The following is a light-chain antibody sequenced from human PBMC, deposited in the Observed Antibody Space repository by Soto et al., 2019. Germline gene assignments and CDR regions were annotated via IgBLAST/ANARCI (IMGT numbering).Light chain of an antibody. Sequence: EIVLTQSPATLSLSPGERATLSCGASQSINSNYLAWYQQKPGLAPRLVIYDTSRRAPGIPDRLTGSGSGTDFTLTISRLEPEDSAIYYCQKDGSSPTFGQGTRLEIK. J-gene: IGKJ5*01. CDR3: QKDGSSPT. V-gene: IGKV3D-20*01. CDR1: QSINSNY. CDR2: DTS.